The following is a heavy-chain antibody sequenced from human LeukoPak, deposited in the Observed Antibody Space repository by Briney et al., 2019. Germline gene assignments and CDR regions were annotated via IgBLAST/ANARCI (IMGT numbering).Heavy chain of an antibody. J-gene: IGHJ5*02. CDR3: VKDGAAFGENGWFDP. CDR2: ISSNGGRT. Sequence: QPGGSLRLSCAASGFTFSSYWMHWVRQAPGKGLEYVSTISSNGGRTYHADSVKGRLTISRDNSKNKLYLQMSGLTAEDTAVCYRVKDGAAFGENGWFDPWGQGTLVTVSS. V-gene: IGHV3-64D*09. CDR1: GFTFSSYW. D-gene: IGHD3-10*01.